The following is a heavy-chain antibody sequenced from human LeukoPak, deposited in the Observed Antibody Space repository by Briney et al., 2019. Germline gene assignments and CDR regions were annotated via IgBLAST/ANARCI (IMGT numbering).Heavy chain of an antibody. V-gene: IGHV4-31*03. CDR1: GGSISSGGYY. D-gene: IGHD3-10*01. CDR2: IYYSGST. CDR3: ASLLIVRGVISDY. J-gene: IGHJ4*02. Sequence: SETLSLTCTISGGSISSGGYYWSWIRQHPRKGLERIGYIYYSGSTYYNPSLKSRVTISVDTSKNQFSLKLSSVTAADTAVYYCASLLIVRGVISDYWGQRTLVTVSS.